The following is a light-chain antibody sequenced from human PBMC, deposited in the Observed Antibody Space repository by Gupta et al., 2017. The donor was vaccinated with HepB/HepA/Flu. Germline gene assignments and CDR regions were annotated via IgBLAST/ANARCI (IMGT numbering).Light chain of an antibody. CDR2: KVS. V-gene: IGKV2-30*02. J-gene: IGKJ2*01. CDR3: KQAKDCPST. Sequence: DVVMTQSPLPLPVTLGQPASISCRSSQSLVHTEGNIFLHWFQQRPGQSPRRLIYKVSNRDSGVLDRHSGSGSGTDFTLKMSSVDAEDVRVYYLKQAKDCPSTFGQWTKLEI. CDR1: QSLVHTEGNIF.